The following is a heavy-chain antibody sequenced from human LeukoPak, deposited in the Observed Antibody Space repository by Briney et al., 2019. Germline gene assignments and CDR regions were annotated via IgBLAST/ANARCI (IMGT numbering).Heavy chain of an antibody. CDR2: ISCSGGST. Sequence: GGSLRLSCAASGFTFSSYAMSWVRQAPGKGLEWVSAISCSGGSTYYADSVKGRFTISRDNSKNTLYLQMNSLRAEDTAVYYCAKVGGITMIVVVHGEYWFDPWGQGTLVTVSS. J-gene: IGHJ5*02. D-gene: IGHD3-22*01. V-gene: IGHV3-23*01. CDR3: AKVGGITMIVVVHGEYWFDP. CDR1: GFTFSSYA.